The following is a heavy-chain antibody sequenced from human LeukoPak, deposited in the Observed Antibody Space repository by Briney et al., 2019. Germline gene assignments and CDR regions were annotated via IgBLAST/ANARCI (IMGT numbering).Heavy chain of an antibody. CDR2: INSDGNRT. Sequence: GGSLRLSCAASGFTFSSYAMHWVRQAPGKGLVWVSRINSDGNRTNYADFVKGRFTISRDNAKNSLYLQMNSLRAEDTAVYYCAELGITMIGGVWGKGTTVTISS. J-gene: IGHJ6*04. V-gene: IGHV3-74*01. CDR3: AELGITMIGGV. D-gene: IGHD3-10*02. CDR1: GFTFSSYA.